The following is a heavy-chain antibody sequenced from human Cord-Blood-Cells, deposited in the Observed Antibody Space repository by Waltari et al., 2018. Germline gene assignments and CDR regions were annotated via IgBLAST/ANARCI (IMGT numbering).Heavy chain of an antibody. CDR2: IYHSGST. J-gene: IGHJ4*02. V-gene: IGHV4-30-2*01. Sequence: GLVKPSQTLSLTCAVSGGSISSGGYSWSWIRQPPGKGLEWIGYIYHSGSTYYNPSLKSRVTISVDRSKNQFSLKLRSVTAADTAVYYCARADYDYIWGSYRYTPYFDYWGQGTLVTVSS. CDR1: GGSISSGGYS. CDR3: ARADYDYIWGSYRYTPYFDY. D-gene: IGHD3-16*02.